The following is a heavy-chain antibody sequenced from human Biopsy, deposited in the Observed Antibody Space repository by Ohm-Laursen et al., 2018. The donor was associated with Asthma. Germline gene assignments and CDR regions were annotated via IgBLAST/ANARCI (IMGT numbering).Heavy chain of an antibody. CDR1: GYTFTSYD. V-gene: IGHV1-8*01. D-gene: IGHD4-17*01. Sequence: ASVKVSCKASGYTFTSYDINWVRQATGQGLEWMGWMNPNSGNTGYPQNFQGRVTMTRDTSISTAYMELSSLRSEDTAVYYCTREVSTVDYGYYYFAMDVWGQGTTVTVSS. CDR3: TREVSTVDYGYYYFAMDV. CDR2: MNPNSGNT. J-gene: IGHJ6*02.